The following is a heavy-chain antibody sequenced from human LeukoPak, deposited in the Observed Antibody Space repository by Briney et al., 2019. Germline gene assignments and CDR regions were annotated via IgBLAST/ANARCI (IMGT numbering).Heavy chain of an antibody. Sequence: GGSLRLSCAASGFTFSNYEMNWVRQAPGKGLEWVSYISNSGTTKYYADSVKGRFTISRDNAKNSVDLQMNSLRAEDTAVYYCAELGITMIGGVWGKGTTVTISS. V-gene: IGHV3-48*03. CDR3: AELGITMIGGV. D-gene: IGHD3-10*02. J-gene: IGHJ6*04. CDR1: GFTFSNYE. CDR2: ISNSGTTK.